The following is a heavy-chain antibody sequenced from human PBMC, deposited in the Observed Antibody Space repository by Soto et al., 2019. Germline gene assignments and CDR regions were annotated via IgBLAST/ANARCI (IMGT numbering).Heavy chain of an antibody. V-gene: IGHV3-23*01. J-gene: IGHJ6*02. CDR1: GFTFSSYA. D-gene: IGHD6-13*01. CDR2: ISGSGGST. Sequence: GGSLRLSCAASGFTFSSYAMSWVRQAPGKGLEWVSAISGSGGSTHYADSVKGRFTISRDNSKNTLYLQMNSLRSEDTAVYYCAVHAAGLPFYYYGMDVWGQGATVTVSS. CDR3: AVHAAGLPFYYYGMDV.